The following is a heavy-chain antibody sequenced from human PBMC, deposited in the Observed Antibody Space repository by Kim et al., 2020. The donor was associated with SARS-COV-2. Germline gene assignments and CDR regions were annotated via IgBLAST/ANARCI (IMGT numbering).Heavy chain of an antibody. CDR2: IDSGGSST. V-gene: IGHV3-23*03. CDR1: GFTFSSHV. J-gene: IGHJ5*02. CDR3: AKDLLSQAGFDP. Sequence: GGSLRLSCAASGFTFSSHVMGWVRQAPGKGLEWVSGIDSGGSSTYYADSVKGRFTISRDNSKNTLFLQMNSLGAEDTAVYYCAKDLLSQAGFDPWGQGTLVTVSS. D-gene: IGHD3-3*01.